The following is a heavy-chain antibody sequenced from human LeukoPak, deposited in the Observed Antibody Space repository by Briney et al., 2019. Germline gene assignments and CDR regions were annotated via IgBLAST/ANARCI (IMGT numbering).Heavy chain of an antibody. CDR2: IIPIFGKP. J-gene: IGHJ4*02. CDR1: GGTFSSYA. D-gene: IGHD5-18*01. V-gene: IGHV1-69*13. Sequence: SVKVSCKASGGTFSSYAISWVRQAPGQGLEWMGGIIPIFGKPNYAQKFQGRATITADESTATAYMELSSLRSEDTAVYYCARGISGYTYGRFDYWGQGALVTVSS. CDR3: ARGISGYTYGRFDY.